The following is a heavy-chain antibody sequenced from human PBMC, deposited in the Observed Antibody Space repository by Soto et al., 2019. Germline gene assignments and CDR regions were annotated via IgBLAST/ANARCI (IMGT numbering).Heavy chain of an antibody. D-gene: IGHD4-17*01. CDR3: AREMATVTTLGWFDP. J-gene: IGHJ5*02. Sequence: AASVKVSCKASGYTFTSYAMHWVRQAPGQRLEWMGWINAGNGNTKYSQKFQGRVTITRDTSASTAYMELSSLRSEDTAVYYCAREMATVTTLGWFDPWGQGTLVTVSS. CDR2: INAGNGNT. CDR1: GYTFTSYA. V-gene: IGHV1-3*01.